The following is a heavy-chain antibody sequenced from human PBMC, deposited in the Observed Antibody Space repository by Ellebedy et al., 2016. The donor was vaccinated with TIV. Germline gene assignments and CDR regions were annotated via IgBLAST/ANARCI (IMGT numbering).Heavy chain of an antibody. CDR1: GFTFSSYA. Sequence: GESLKISCAASGFTFSSYAMSWVRQAPGKGLEWVSTISHTGSRTYYADSVEGRFTISRDNAKNTLYLQMNSLRGEDTAVYYCACSRTFDYWGQGTLVTVSS. D-gene: IGHD6-19*01. J-gene: IGHJ4*02. CDR2: ISHTGSRT. CDR3: ACSRTFDY. V-gene: IGHV3-23*01.